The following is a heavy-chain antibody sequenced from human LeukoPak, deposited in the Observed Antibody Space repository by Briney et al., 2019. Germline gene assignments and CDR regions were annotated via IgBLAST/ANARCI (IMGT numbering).Heavy chain of an antibody. J-gene: IGHJ4*02. D-gene: IGHD3-22*01. CDR3: ARGVGSGYTDY. Sequence: SETLSLTCTVSGGSISNYYWTWIRQPPGKGLEWIGFISYSGNTNYNPSLKSRVTISLDASKNQFSLKLISVTAADTAVYYCARGVGSGYTDYWGQGALVTVSS. CDR2: ISYSGNT. CDR1: GGSISNYY. V-gene: IGHV4-59*01.